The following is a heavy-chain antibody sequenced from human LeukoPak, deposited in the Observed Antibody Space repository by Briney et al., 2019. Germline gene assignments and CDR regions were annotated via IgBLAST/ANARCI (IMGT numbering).Heavy chain of an antibody. J-gene: IGHJ4*02. CDR2: ISYDGSNK. D-gene: IGHD3-3*01. V-gene: IGHV3-30-3*01. CDR3: ARGALTGVTTYFDY. CDR1: GFTFSSYT. Sequence: GGSLRRSCAASGFTFSSYTIHWVRQAPGKGLEWVALISYDGSNKYYADSVKGRFTISRDNSKNTLYLRMNSLRAKDTAVYYCARGALTGVTTYFDYWGQGTLVTVSS.